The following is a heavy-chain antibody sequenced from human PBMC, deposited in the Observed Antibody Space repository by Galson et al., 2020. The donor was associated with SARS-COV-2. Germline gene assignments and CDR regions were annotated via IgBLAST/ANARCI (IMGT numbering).Heavy chain of an antibody. V-gene: IGHV4-61*02. CDR1: GASISSGSYY. Sequence: SETLSLTCTVSGASISSGSYYWSWIRQPAGKGLEWIGRIYKSGNTNYNPSLWSQVTISVDTSKNQFSLKLTSVTAADTAVYYCARCNSPCVTIFGVLTGTCGMDVVGQGTTVTVAS. D-gene: IGHD3-3*01. CDR2: IYKSGNT. J-gene: IGHJ6*02. CDR3: ARCNSPCVTIFGVLTGTCGMDV.